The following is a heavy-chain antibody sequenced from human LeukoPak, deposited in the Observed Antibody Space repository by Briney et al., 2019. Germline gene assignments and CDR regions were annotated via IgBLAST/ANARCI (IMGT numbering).Heavy chain of an antibody. CDR2: IYTGGGT. D-gene: IGHD6-6*01. CDR1: GDSISSYY. Sequence: SETLSLTCTVSGDSISSYYWSWIRQPPGKGLEWIGYIYTGGGTSYIPSLKGRVTISIDTSKNQFSLKLSSVTAADSAVYYCARLTRLSTSPDRYYLDYWGQGTLVTVSS. J-gene: IGHJ4*02. CDR3: ARLTRLSTSPDRYYLDY. V-gene: IGHV4-4*09.